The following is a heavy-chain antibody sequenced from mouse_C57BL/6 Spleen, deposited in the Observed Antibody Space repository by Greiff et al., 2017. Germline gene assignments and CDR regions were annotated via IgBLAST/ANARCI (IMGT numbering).Heavy chain of an antibody. Sequence: EVKLLESGPGLVKPSQSLSLTCSVPGYSITSGYYWNLIRQFPGNKLEWMGYISYDGRTIYNPSLKNRSSITRDTYKNQLFLKLKSVTTEDTATDYCARDYYDGSSYDVDYWGQGTTLTVSS. J-gene: IGHJ4*01. CDR3: ARDYYDGSSYDVDY. V-gene: IGHV3-6*01. CDR1: GYSITSGYY. D-gene: IGHD1-1*01. CDR2: ISYDGRT.